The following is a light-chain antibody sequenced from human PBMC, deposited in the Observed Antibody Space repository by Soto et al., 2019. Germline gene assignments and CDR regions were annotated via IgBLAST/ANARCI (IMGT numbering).Light chain of an antibody. CDR2: DAS. CDR3: QQCNSYPWT. Sequence: DIQMTQSPSTLSASLGERVTITCRASQSISSWLAWYQQKPGKAPELLISDASSLESGVPSRFSGSGSGTEFTLTISSLQPDDFATYYCQQCNSYPWTFGQGTKVDIK. J-gene: IGKJ1*01. CDR1: QSISSW. V-gene: IGKV1-5*01.